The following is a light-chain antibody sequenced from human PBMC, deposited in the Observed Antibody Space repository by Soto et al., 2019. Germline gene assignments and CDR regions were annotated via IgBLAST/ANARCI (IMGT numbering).Light chain of an antibody. V-gene: IGKV1-39*01. CDR1: QSISSY. CDR3: QQSYSTLGT. CDR2: AAS. Sequence: DIQMTQSPSSLSASVGDRVAITCRASQSISSYLNWYQQKPGKAPKLLIYAASSLQSGVPSRFSGSGSGTDFTLTISSLQPEDFATYYCQQSYSTLGTFGQGTKVDFK. J-gene: IGKJ1*01.